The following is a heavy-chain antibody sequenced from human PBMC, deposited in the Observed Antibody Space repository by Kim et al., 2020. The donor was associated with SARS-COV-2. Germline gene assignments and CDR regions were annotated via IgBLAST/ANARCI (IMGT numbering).Heavy chain of an antibody. V-gene: IGHV3-7*01. J-gene: IGHJ4*02. CDR3: ARGGSYSFEY. CDR2: SEK. D-gene: IGHD5-12*01. Sequence: SEKVYKDSGRGRFTISRDNAKNSLVLQMNSLRAEDAALYYCARGGSYSFEYWGQGSLVTVSS.